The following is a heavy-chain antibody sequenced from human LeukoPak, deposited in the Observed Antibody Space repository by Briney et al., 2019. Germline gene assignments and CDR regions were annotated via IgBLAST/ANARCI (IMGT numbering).Heavy chain of an antibody. D-gene: IGHD3-16*02. J-gene: IGHJ4*02. CDR1: GYIFTLYG. CDR3: GGKDKDFWGGYH. Sequence: GASVKVSCKASGYIFTLYGISWVRQAPGQGLEWMGWIRRNNGNTNYARKFRDRVTMTTDTSTSTAYMEMRSLRSDDTAVYYCGGKDKDFWGGYHWGQETWSPSP. V-gene: IGHV1-18*01. CDR2: IRRNNGNT.